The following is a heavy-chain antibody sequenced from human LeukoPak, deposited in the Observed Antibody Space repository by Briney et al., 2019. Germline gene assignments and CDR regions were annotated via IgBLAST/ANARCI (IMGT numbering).Heavy chain of an antibody. CDR2: ISACNGNT. D-gene: IGHD6-6*01. Sequence: ASVKVSCKASGYTFTSYGISWARQAPGQGLEWMGWISACNGNTKYAQKLQDRVTMTTDTSTTTAYMEVRSLTSDDTAVYYCARGSAMAQKQLVRHFDSWGQGTLVIVSS. CDR3: ARGSAMAQKQLVRHFDS. V-gene: IGHV1-18*01. J-gene: IGHJ4*02. CDR1: GYTFTSYG.